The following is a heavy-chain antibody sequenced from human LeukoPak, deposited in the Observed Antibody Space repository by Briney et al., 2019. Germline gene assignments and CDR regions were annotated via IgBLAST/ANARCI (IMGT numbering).Heavy chain of an antibody. Sequence: GESLKISCKGSGYSFTSYWTGWVRQMPGKGLEWMGIIYPGDSDTRYSPSFQGQVTISADKSISTAYLQWSSLKASDTAMYYCARLVGYCSGGSCYHFDYWGQGTLVTVSS. CDR3: ARLVGYCSGGSCYHFDY. J-gene: IGHJ4*02. D-gene: IGHD2-15*01. CDR1: GYSFTSYW. V-gene: IGHV5-51*01. CDR2: IYPGDSDT.